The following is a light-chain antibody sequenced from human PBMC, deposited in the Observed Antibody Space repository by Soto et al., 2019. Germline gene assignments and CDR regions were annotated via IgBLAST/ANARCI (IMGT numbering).Light chain of an antibody. J-gene: IGKJ3*01. CDR3: QQRSNWPPGGT. V-gene: IGKV3-11*01. Sequence: PGERATLACRASQSVSSYLAWYQQKSGQAPRLLIYDASNRATGIPARFSGSGSGTDFTLTISSLEPEDFAVYYCQQRSNWPPGGTFGPGTKVDIK. CDR1: QSVSSY. CDR2: DAS.